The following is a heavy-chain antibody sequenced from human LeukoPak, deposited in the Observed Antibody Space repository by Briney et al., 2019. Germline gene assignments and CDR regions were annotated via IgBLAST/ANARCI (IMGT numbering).Heavy chain of an antibody. CDR3: ARRVKGSSGYYFDY. CDR1: GDSINSLDL. Sequence: SETLSLTCTVSGDSINSLDLWSWVRQPPGKGLEWIGEMYLSGTTHSNPSLKSRVTISVDTSKNQFSLKLSSVTAADTAVYYCARRVKGSSGYYFDYWGQGTLVTVSS. V-gene: IGHV4-4*02. J-gene: IGHJ4*02. CDR2: MYLSGTT. D-gene: IGHD3-22*01.